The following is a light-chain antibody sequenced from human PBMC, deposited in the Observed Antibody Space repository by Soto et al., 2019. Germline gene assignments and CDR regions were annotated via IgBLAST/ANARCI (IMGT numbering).Light chain of an antibody. Sequence: QSVLTKPPSVSGAPGQRVTISCTGSSSNIGAGYDVHWYQQLPGTAPKLLIYGNSNRPSGVPDRFSCSKSGTSASLAITGLQAEDEADYYCQSYDSSLSVYVFGTGTKVTVL. J-gene: IGLJ1*01. V-gene: IGLV1-40*01. CDR2: GNS. CDR1: SSNIGAGYD. CDR3: QSYDSSLSVYV.